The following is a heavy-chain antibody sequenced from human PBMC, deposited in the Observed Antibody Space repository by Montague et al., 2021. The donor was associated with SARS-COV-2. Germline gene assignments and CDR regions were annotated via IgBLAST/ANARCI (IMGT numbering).Heavy chain of an antibody. D-gene: IGHD6-19*01. Sequence: SETLSLTCTGLGSWNSGADWNWIRLYPSHQTDSYADVCFNENTKYNPSLQSRVTISIDTSENQFSLRLNSVTAADTAVYFCARGWAFDPWGQGRLVTVSS. V-gene: IGHV4-59*08. CDR1: GSWNSGAD. CDR2: VCFNENT. CDR3: ARGWAFDP. J-gene: IGHJ3*01.